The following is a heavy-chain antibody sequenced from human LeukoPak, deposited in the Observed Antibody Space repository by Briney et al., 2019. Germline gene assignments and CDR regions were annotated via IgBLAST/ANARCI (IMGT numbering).Heavy chain of an antibody. J-gene: IGHJ4*01. CDR1: GFTFSDFW. CDR2: INQNGGET. Sequence: PGGSLRLSCAVSGFTFSDFWMNWARRSPGKGLEWVASINQNGGETSYVDSVKGRFTISRDNPKNSLYLQMSSLRAEDTAAYYCARDGTAPGLYFDLWGQGTLVTVSS. D-gene: IGHD6-13*01. CDR3: ARDGTAPGLYFDL. V-gene: IGHV3-7*01.